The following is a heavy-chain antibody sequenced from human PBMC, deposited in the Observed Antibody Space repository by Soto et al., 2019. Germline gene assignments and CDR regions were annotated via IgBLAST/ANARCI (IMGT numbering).Heavy chain of an antibody. Sequence: GGPLRLSCAASGFTFSSYAMSWVRQALGKGLEWVSAISGSGGSTYYADSVKGRFTISRDNSKNTLYLQMNSLRAEDTAVYYCAKDLGARAGDQGYYFDYWGQGTLVTVSS. CDR3: AKDLGARAGDQGYYFDY. J-gene: IGHJ4*02. V-gene: IGHV3-23*01. CDR1: GFTFSSYA. CDR2: ISGSGGST. D-gene: IGHD7-27*01.